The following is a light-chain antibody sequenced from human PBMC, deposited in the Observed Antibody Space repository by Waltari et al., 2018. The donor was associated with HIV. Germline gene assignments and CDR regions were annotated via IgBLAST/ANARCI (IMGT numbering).Light chain of an antibody. J-gene: IGLJ3*02. Sequence: SCSGSSSNIGINYVYWYQHFPGTAPKLLMYRNGQRPSGVPARFSGSKSGTSASLAISGLRAEDEADYYCATWDDNLGGRVFGGGTKLTVL. CDR3: ATWDDNLGGRV. CDR1: SSNIGINY. CDR2: RNG. V-gene: IGLV1-47*01.